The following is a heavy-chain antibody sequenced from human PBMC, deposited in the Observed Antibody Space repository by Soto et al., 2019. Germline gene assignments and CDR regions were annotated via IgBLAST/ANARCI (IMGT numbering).Heavy chain of an antibody. Sequence: GGSLRLSCAASGFTFSSYAMHWVRQAPGKGLEWVAVISYDGSNKYYADSVKGRFTISRDNAKNTLYLQMNSLRAEDTAVYYCARVGGNPQYYYGMDVWGQGTTVTVSS. CDR3: ARVGGNPQYYYGMDV. J-gene: IGHJ6*02. D-gene: IGHD2-15*01. V-gene: IGHV3-30-3*01. CDR1: GFTFSSYA. CDR2: ISYDGSNK.